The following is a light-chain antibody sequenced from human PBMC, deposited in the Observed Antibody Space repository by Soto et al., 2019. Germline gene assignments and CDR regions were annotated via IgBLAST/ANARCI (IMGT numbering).Light chain of an antibody. CDR3: QQNNKWPPVT. V-gene: IGKV3-15*01. Sequence: EVVMTQSPATVSVSPGEGVTLSCRASQTISNDLAWYQQKPGQAPRLLIYGASPRATGVPARFSGGGSGTEFTLTISSLQSEDFAFYYCQQNNKWPPVTFGGGTKGEIK. J-gene: IGKJ4*01. CDR2: GAS. CDR1: QTISND.